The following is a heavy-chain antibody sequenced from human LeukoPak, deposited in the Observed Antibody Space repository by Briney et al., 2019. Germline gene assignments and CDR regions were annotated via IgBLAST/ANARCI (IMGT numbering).Heavy chain of an antibody. D-gene: IGHD4-17*01. CDR2: ITGSGRGT. CDR3: SKDPNGDYVGAFDM. V-gene: IGHV3-23*01. CDR1: RLTFSNYA. J-gene: IGHJ3*02. Sequence: GGALTLSCTASRLTFSNYATTWVRQARGKGLEWVSSITGSGRGTYYADSVKGRFSVSRDNSLNTVFLHMNSLRADDTALYYCSKDPNGDYVGAFDMWGPGTMVTVSS.